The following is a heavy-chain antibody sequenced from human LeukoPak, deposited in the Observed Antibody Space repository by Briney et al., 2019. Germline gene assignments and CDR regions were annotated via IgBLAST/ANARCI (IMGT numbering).Heavy chain of an antibody. CDR3: ARTNAPSGEVDY. D-gene: IGHD2-8*01. CDR2: ISSSGSTI. Sequence: GGSLRLSCAASGFTFNSYEMNWVRQAPGKGLEWVSYISSSGSTIYYADSVKGRFTISRDNAKNSLYLQMNSLRAEDTAVYYCARTNAPSGEVDYWGQGTLVTVSS. J-gene: IGHJ4*02. V-gene: IGHV3-48*03. CDR1: GFTFNSYE.